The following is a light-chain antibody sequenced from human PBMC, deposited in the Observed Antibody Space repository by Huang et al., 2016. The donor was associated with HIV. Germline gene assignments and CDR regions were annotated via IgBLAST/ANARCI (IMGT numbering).Light chain of an antibody. CDR1: QSLNNY. Sequence: DLQMTQSPSSLSASVGDRVSITCRASQSLNNYFNWYQQKQGKAPKLLRHSASTLQNGGPTRCSGSVSGTDVTLTITNRQPEDSATYYCQQTFSVPLTFGGGTKVEIK. J-gene: IGKJ4*01. CDR2: SAS. V-gene: IGKV1-39*01. CDR3: QQTFSVPLT.